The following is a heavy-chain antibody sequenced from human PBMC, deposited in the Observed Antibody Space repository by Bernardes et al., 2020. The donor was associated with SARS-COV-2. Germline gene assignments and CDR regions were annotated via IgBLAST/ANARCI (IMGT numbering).Heavy chain of an antibody. V-gene: IGHV3-23*01. D-gene: IGHD3-3*01. Sequence: GGSLRLSRAASGFTFSSYAMSWVRQAPGKGLEWVSAISGSGGSTYYADSVKGRFTISRDNSKNTLYLQMNSLRAEDTAVYYCAKIRGFWSGYSYMDVWGKGTTVTVSS. J-gene: IGHJ6*03. CDR1: GFTFSSYA. CDR2: ISGSGGST. CDR3: AKIRGFWSGYSYMDV.